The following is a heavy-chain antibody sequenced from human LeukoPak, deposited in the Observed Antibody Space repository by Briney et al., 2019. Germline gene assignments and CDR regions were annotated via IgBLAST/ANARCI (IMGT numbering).Heavy chain of an antibody. V-gene: IGHV3-30*18. D-gene: IGHD6-19*01. J-gene: IGHJ6*04. CDR3: AKVGAVAGTDYYYYGMDV. Sequence: PGGSLRLSCTASRFTFSSYGMHWVRQAPGKGLEWVAVISYDGSNKYYADSVKGRFTISRDNSKNTLYLQMNSLRAEDTAVYYCAKVGAVAGTDYYYYGMDVWGKGTTVTVSS. CDR2: ISYDGSNK. CDR1: RFTFSSYG.